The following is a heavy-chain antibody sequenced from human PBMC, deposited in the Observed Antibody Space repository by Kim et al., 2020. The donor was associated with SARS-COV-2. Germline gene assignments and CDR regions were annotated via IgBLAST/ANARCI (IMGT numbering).Heavy chain of an antibody. Sequence: DSVKGRFTISRDNAKNSLYLQMNSLRAEDTAVYYCARGGYSYGYLASFDYWGQGTLVTVSS. D-gene: IGHD5-18*01. CDR3: ARGGYSYGYLASFDY. J-gene: IGHJ4*02. V-gene: IGHV3-48*03.